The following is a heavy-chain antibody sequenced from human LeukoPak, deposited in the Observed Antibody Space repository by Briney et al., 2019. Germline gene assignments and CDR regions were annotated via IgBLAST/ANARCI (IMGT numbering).Heavy chain of an antibody. CDR3: ATDGGYCGGDPSCAFDI. V-gene: IGHV3-23*01. Sequence: GGSLRLSCAASGFTFSSYAMSWVRQAPGKGLEWVSAISGSGGSTYYADSVKGRFTISRDNSKNTLYLQMNSLRAEDTAVYYCATDGGYCGGDPSCAFDIWGQGTMVTVSS. CDR2: ISGSGGST. D-gene: IGHD2-21*01. J-gene: IGHJ3*02. CDR1: GFTFSSYA.